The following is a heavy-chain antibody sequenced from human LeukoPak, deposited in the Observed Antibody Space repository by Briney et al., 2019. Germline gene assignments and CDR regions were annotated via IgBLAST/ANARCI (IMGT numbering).Heavy chain of an antibody. Sequence: NSGGSLRLSCAASGFTFSDYYMSWIRQAPGKGLEWVSYISSSSSTIYYADSVKGRFTISRDNAKNSLYLQMNSLRDEDTAVYYCARDFWSGYKSTGDYWGQGTLVTVSS. CDR1: GFTFSDYY. CDR3: ARDFWSGYKSTGDY. D-gene: IGHD3-3*01. J-gene: IGHJ4*02. V-gene: IGHV3-11*04. CDR2: ISSSSSTI.